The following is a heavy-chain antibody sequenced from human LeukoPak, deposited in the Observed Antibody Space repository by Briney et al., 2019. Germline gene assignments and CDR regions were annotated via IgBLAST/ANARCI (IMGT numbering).Heavy chain of an antibody. J-gene: IGHJ3*02. CDR2: ISGSGDTT. V-gene: IGHV3-23*01. Sequence: PGGSLRLSCAASGFTFSSYAMTWVRQAPGKGLEWVSSISGSGDTTHYADSVKGRFTISRDISKNTVYVQMSSLRAEDTAIYYCAKDLRLYRAGDAFYIWGQGTMVTVSS. CDR3: AKDLRLYRAGDAFYI. D-gene: IGHD2-21*02. CDR1: GFTFSSYA.